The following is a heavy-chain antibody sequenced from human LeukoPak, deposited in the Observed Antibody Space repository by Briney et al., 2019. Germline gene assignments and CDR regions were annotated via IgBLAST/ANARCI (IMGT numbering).Heavy chain of an antibody. D-gene: IGHD5-18*01. V-gene: IGHV3-66*02. Sequence: GGSLRLSCAASGFTVSRDYMSWVRQAPGKGLEWVSVIYSGGSTYYADSVKGRFTISRDNSKNTLYLQMNSLRAEDTAVYYCARDRGYSYGHPFDYWGQGTLVTVSS. CDR2: IYSGGST. CDR1: GFTVSRDY. J-gene: IGHJ4*02. CDR3: ARDRGYSYGHPFDY.